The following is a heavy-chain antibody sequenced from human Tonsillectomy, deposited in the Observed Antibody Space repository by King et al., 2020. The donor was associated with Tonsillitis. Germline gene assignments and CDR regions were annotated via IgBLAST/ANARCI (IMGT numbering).Heavy chain of an antibody. D-gene: IGHD7-27*01. Sequence: QLVQSGGGLVQPGRSLRLSCAASGFSFGDYAMHWVRQAPGKGLEWVSGISWNSDKLGYADSVKGRFTISRDNAKKALYLQMNSLRTEDTALYYCAKDPRVLISGDGMDVWGQGTTVTVSS. J-gene: IGHJ6*02. CDR2: ISWNSDKL. CDR1: GFSFGDYA. V-gene: IGHV3-9*01. CDR3: AKDPRVLISGDGMDV.